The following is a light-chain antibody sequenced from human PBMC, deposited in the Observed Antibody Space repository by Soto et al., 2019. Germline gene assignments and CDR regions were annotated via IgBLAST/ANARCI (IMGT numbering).Light chain of an antibody. V-gene: IGKV3-20*01. J-gene: IGKJ2*01. Sequence: EIVLTQSPGTLSLSPGERVTLSCMATQSVSSNYLAWYQQKPGQAPRLLIYGASSRATGIPDRFSGSGSGTDFTLTISRLEPEDFAVYYCQQYGSSPRTFGQGTKVDIK. CDR3: QQYGSSPRT. CDR2: GAS. CDR1: QSVSSNY.